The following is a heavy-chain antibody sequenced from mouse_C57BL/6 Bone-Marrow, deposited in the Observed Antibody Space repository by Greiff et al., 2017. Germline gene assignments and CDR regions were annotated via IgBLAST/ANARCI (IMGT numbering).Heavy chain of an antibody. D-gene: IGHD1-1*01. V-gene: IGHV1-81*01. Sequence: QVQLQQSGAELARPGASVKLSCKASGYTFTSYGISWVKQRPGQGLEWIGEIYPRSGNTYYNEKFKGKATLTADKSSSTAYMELRSLTSEDSAVYFGAREDYYGSSAYYFDYWGQGTTLTVSS. CDR1: GYTFTSYG. CDR3: AREDYYGSSAYYFDY. CDR2: IYPRSGNT. J-gene: IGHJ2*01.